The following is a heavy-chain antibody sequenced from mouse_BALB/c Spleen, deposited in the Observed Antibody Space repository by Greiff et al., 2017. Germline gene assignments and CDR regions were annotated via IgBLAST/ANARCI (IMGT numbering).Heavy chain of an antibody. Sequence: EVKVEESGGGLVKPGGSLKLSCAASGFTFSSYAMSWVRQTPEKRLEWVASISSGGSTYYPDSVKGRFTISRDNARNILYLQMSSLRSEDTAMYYCARENYDYDEGFEYWGQGTTLTVSS. CDR1: GFTFSSYA. V-gene: IGHV5-6-5*01. D-gene: IGHD2-4*01. CDR3: ARENYDYDEGFEY. J-gene: IGHJ2*01. CDR2: ISSGGST.